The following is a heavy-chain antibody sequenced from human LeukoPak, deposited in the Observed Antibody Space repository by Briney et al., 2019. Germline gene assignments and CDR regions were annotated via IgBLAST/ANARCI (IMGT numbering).Heavy chain of an antibody. CDR1: GFTFSNYY. CDR2: IDSSSSYI. J-gene: IGHJ4*02. Sequence: GGSLRLSCAASGFTFSNYYMNWVRQAPGKGLEWVSSIDSSSSYIYYIDSVKGRFTVARDNAKNTLYLEMNRLRAEDTAVYYCARDNTYMFDYWGQGTQVTVSS. D-gene: IGHD2-2*02. CDR3: ARDNTYMFDY. V-gene: IGHV3-21*01.